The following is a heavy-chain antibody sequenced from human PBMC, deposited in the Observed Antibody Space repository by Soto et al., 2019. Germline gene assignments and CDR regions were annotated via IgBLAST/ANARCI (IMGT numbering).Heavy chain of an antibody. D-gene: IGHD6-13*01. CDR2: INSDGSRT. CDR1: GFTFSSYW. V-gene: IGHV3-74*01. J-gene: IGHJ4*02. Sequence: GSLRLSCAASGFTFSSYWMHWVRQAPGKGLVWVSRINSDGSRTSYADSAKGRFTISRDNAKNTVYLQMNSLRAEDTAVYYCARRGPGTYFDYWGQGTLVTVSS. CDR3: ARRGPGTYFDY.